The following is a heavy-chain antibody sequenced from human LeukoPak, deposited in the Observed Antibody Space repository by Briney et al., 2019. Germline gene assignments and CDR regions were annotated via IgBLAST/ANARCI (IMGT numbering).Heavy chain of an antibody. CDR3: ARGLGVVTATLDH. Sequence: SETVSLTCTVSGGSIRRYYGSCIRQPPGKGLEWIGYIYDSGTIKYNISLQSRVTISLDTSKNQFTLKLTSVTAADTAVYYCARGLGVVTATLDHWGQGALVTGSS. D-gene: IGHD2-21*02. CDR2: IYDSGTI. V-gene: IGHV4-59*12. J-gene: IGHJ4*02. CDR1: GGSIRRYY.